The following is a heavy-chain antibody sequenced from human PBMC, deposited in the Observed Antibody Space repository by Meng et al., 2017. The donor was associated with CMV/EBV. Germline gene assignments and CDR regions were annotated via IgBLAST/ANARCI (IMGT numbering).Heavy chain of an antibody. CDR1: GFTFSSYW. Sequence: GGSLRLSCAASGFTFSSYWMSWVRQAPGKGLEWVANIKQDGSEKYYVDSVKGRFTISRDNAKNSLYLQMNSLRAEDTAVYYCARAPTYYYDSSGYYGLGFDYWGQGTLVTVS. V-gene: IGHV3-7*01. J-gene: IGHJ4*02. CDR3: ARAPTYYYDSSGYYGLGFDY. CDR2: IKQDGSEK. D-gene: IGHD3-22*01.